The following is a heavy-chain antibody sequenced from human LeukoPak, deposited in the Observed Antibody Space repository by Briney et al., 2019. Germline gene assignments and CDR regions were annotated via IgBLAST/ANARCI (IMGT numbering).Heavy chain of an antibody. J-gene: IGHJ4*02. CDR2: VHLSGRT. Sequence: SETLSLTCGVSGGSISSTNWWTWVRQPPGEGLEWIGEVHLSGRTNYNPSLESRVTMSVDTSKNQLSLKLSSVTAADTAVYSCARGRYGDYERYFDYWGQGTLVTVSS. D-gene: IGHD4-17*01. CDR1: GGSISSTNW. V-gene: IGHV4-4*02. CDR3: ARGRYGDYERYFDY.